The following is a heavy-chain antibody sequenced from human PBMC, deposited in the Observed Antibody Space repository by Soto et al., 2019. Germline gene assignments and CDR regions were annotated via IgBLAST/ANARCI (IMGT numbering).Heavy chain of an antibody. D-gene: IGHD6-19*01. CDR3: ARGSDQNHPPLLAVAGFFDY. V-gene: IGHV3-7*03. CDR2: IKQDVSDK. Sequence: VCSLRVSSACCGVTVRSSWMIGVRHAPVKGLDLLANIKQDVSDKYYVYSVKGRFTISRDNAKNSLYLQMNSLRGEETAVYYCARGSDQNHPPLLAVAGFFDYWGQGTLVTVSS. CDR1: GVTVRSSW. J-gene: IGHJ4*02.